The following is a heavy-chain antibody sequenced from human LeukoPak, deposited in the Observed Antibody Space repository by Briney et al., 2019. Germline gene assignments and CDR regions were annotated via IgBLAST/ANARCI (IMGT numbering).Heavy chain of an antibody. Sequence: PGGSLRLSCAASGFYFSNYAMHWVRQAPGKGLEYVSGISSDGGSTYYANSVKGRFTISRDNSKNTLYLQMGSLRAEDMAVYYCARGGLGGPDAFDIWGQGTMVTVSS. D-gene: IGHD6-19*01. V-gene: IGHV3-64*01. CDR2: ISSDGGST. J-gene: IGHJ3*02. CDR1: GFYFSNYA. CDR3: ARGGLGGPDAFDI.